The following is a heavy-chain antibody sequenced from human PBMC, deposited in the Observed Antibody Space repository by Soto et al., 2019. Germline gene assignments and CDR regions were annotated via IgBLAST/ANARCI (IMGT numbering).Heavy chain of an antibody. CDR1: GGSISSSSYY. D-gene: IGHD3-10*01. CDR3: ARVRYYYGSGRLGWFDP. Sequence: QLQLQESGPGLVKPSETLSLTCTVSGGSISSSSYYWGWIRQPPGKGLEWIGSIYYSGSTYYNPSLKRRVTISGDTSRTQFSLKLSSVTAADTSVYYCARVRYYYGSGRLGWFDPWGQGTLVTVSS. V-gene: IGHV4-39*01. CDR2: IYYSGST. J-gene: IGHJ5*02.